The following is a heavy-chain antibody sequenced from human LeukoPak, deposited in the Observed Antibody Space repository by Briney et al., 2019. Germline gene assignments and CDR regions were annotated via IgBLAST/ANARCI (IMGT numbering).Heavy chain of an antibody. Sequence: GGSLRLSCSASGFTFTTYAMTWVRQAPGKGLEWLSVISGSGSHTYYADSVGGRFTISRDNSKNTLYLQMNSLRAEDTAVYYCAKRGSYSSSFTSTFDYWGQGTLVTVSS. D-gene: IGHD6-6*01. J-gene: IGHJ4*02. CDR1: GFTFTTYA. CDR3: AKRGSYSSSFTSTFDY. V-gene: IGHV3-23*01. CDR2: ISGSGSHT.